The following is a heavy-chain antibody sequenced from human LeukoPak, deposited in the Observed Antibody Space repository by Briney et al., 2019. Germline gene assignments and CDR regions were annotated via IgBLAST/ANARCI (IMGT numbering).Heavy chain of an antibody. V-gene: IGHV3-30*01. CDR3: ARDSLRYSYGYYSQ. J-gene: IGHJ4*02. Sequence: PGRSLRLSCAASGFTFSSYAMHWVRQAPGKGLEWVAVISYDGSNKYYADSVKGRFTISRDNSKNALYLQMNSLRAEDTAVYYCARDSLRYSYGYYSQWGQGTLVTVSS. CDR2: ISYDGSNK. D-gene: IGHD5-18*01. CDR1: GFTFSSYA.